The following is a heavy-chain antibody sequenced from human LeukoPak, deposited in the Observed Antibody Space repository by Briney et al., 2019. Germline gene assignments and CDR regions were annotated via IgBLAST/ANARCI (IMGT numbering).Heavy chain of an antibody. J-gene: IGHJ3*02. CDR3: ATAGAQDTYHDFWSGYHPDAFDI. CDR1: GYSFTSYW. Sequence: GESLQISCKGSGYSFTSYWIGWVRQMPGKGLEWMGIIYPGDSDTRYSPSFQGQVTISADKSISTAYLQWSSLKASDTAMYYCATAGAQDTYHDFWSGYHPDAFDIWGQGTMVTVSS. V-gene: IGHV5-51*01. D-gene: IGHD3-3*01. CDR2: IYPGDSDT.